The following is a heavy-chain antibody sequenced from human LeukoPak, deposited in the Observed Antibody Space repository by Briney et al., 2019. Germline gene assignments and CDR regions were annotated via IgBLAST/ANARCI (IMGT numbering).Heavy chain of an antibody. CDR3: AKSGLNRFDY. V-gene: IGHV3-23*01. CDR1: GFTFSSYA. J-gene: IGHJ4*02. CDR2: ISGSGSGGST. Sequence: GGSLRLSCAASGFTFSSYAMSWVRQAPGKGLEWVSGISGSGSGGSTYYADSVKGRFTISRDNSKNTLYLQMNSLRAEDTAVYYCAKSGLNRFDYWGQGTLVTVSS. D-gene: IGHD1-14*01.